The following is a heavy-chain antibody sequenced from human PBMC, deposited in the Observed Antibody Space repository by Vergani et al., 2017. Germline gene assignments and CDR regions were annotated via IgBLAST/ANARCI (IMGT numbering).Heavy chain of an antibody. V-gene: IGHV3-66*01. J-gene: IGHJ4*02. CDR3: ARDFVSDY. CDR2: IYSGGST. Sequence: EVQLVESGGGLVQPGGSLRLSCAASGFTVSSNYMSWVRQAPGKGLEWVSVIYSGGSTYYADYVKGRFTISRDKSKNTLYLQMNSLRAEDTAVYYCARDFVSDYWGQGTLVTVSS. CDR1: GFTVSSNY. D-gene: IGHD3-16*02.